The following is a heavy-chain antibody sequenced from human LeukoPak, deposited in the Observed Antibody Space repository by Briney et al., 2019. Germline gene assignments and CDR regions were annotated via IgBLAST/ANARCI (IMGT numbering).Heavy chain of an antibody. CDR3: AKPHGDWNYYY. Sequence: PGGSLRLSCAASGFTFSSYGMHWVRQAPGKGLEWVAFIRYDGSNKYYADSVKGRFTISRDNSKNTLYLQMNSLRAEDTAVYYCAKPHGDWNYYYWGQGTLVTVSS. V-gene: IGHV3-30*02. J-gene: IGHJ4*02. D-gene: IGHD1-7*01. CDR1: GFTFSSYG. CDR2: IRYDGSNK.